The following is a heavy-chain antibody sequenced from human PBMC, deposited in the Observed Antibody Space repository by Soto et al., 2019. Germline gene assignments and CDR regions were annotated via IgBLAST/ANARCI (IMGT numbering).Heavy chain of an antibody. J-gene: IGHJ3*01. CDR3: PSQFDDRSHYHQADAFDV. Sequence: GGSLRLSCAASGFSVSDNCMAWIRQAPGKGLEWVSRINGDGSSTGYADSVNGRFTISRDNAKNTLYLQMNSLRAEDTAVYYYPSQFDDRSHYHQADAFDVPGPGTMFT. CDR1: GFSVSDNC. D-gene: IGHD3-22*01. CDR2: INGDGSST. V-gene: IGHV3-74*01.